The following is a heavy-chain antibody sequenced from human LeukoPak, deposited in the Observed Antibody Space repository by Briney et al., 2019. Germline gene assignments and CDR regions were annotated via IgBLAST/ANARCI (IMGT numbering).Heavy chain of an antibody. CDR3: TRGALVLNAFDI. J-gene: IGHJ3*02. CDR2: IKQDGSEK. Sequence: GGSLRLSCAASGFTFSSYWMSWVRQAPGKGLEWVANIKQDGSEKYYVDPVKGRFTISRDNAKNSLCLQMNSLRAEDTAVYYCTRGALVLNAFDIWGQGTMLTASP. D-gene: IGHD6-13*01. V-gene: IGHV3-7*01. CDR1: GFTFSSYW.